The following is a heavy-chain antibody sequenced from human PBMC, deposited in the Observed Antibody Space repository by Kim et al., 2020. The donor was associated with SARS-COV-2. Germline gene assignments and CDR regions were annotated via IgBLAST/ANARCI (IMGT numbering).Heavy chain of an antibody. J-gene: IGHJ3*02. V-gene: IGHV3-21*01. CDR1: GFTFSSYS. Sequence: GGSLRLSCAASGFTFSSYSMNWVRQAPGKGLEWVSSISSSSSYIYYADSVKGRFTISRYNAKNSLYLQMNSLRAEDTAVYYCARDRDGYNSGAFDIWGQGTMVTVSS. D-gene: IGHD5-12*01. CDR2: ISSSSSYI. CDR3: ARDRDGYNSGAFDI.